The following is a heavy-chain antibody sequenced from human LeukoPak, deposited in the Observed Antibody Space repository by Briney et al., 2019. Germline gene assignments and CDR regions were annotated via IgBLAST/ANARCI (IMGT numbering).Heavy chain of an antibody. V-gene: IGHV4-59*01. CDR3: ARAPHAFDI. CDR2: IYYSGST. CDR1: GGSISSYY. J-gene: IGHJ3*02. Sequence: RSSETLSLTCTVSGGSISSYYWSWIRQPPGKGLEWIGYIYYSGSTNYNPSLKSRVTISVDTSKNQFSLKLSSVTAADTAVYYCARAPHAFDIWGQGTMVTVSS.